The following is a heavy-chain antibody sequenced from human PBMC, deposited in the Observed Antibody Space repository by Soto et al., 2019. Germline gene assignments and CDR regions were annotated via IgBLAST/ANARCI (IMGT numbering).Heavy chain of an antibody. Sequence: SETLSLTCTVSGGSISSYYWSWIRQPPGKGLEWIGYIYYGGSTNYNPSLKSRVTISVDTSKNQFSLKLSSVTAADTAVYYCAREPGKGTYGMDVWGQGTTVTVSS. J-gene: IGHJ6*02. V-gene: IGHV4-59*01. CDR1: GGSISSYY. D-gene: IGHD1-26*01. CDR3: AREPGKGTYGMDV. CDR2: IYYGGST.